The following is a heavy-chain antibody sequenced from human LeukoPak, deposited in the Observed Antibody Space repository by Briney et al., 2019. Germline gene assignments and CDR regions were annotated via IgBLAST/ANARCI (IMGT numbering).Heavy chain of an antibody. CDR3: ARVVVVPAAILRAFDI. CDR1: AASISSGGYY. J-gene: IGHJ3*02. V-gene: IGHV4-31*03. Sequence: SETLSLTCTVSAASISSGGYYWSWIRQHPGKGLEWIGSIYYSGRTYNNPSLKSRVTISVDTSKNQFSLKLSSVTAADTAVYYCARVVVVPAAILRAFDIWGQGTMVTVSS. CDR2: IYYSGRT. D-gene: IGHD2-2*02.